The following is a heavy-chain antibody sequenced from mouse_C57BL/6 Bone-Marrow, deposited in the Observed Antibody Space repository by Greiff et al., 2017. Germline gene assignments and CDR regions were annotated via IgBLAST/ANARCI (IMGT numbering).Heavy chain of an antibody. V-gene: IGHV1-63*01. Sequence: QVQLKQSGAELVRPGTSVKMSCKASGYTFTNYWIGWAKQRPGHGLEWIGDIYPGGGYTNYNEKFKGKATLTADKSSSTAYMQFSSLTSEDSAIYYCARALYDGSHYFDYWGQGTTLTVSS. CDR1: GYTFTNYW. CDR2: IYPGGGYT. CDR3: ARALYDGSHYFDY. D-gene: IGHD2-3*01. J-gene: IGHJ2*01.